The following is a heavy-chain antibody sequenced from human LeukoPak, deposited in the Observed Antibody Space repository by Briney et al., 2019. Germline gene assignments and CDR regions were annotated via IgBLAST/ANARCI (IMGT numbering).Heavy chain of an antibody. CDR2: ISGNDGRT. Sequence: GGSLRLSCAASGFIFSDYFFVWVRQAPGKGLELISGISGNDGRTYFADSVKGRFTISRDNSKNTVYLQINSLRAEDTAVYYCGRDPNGDYLGAFDFWGQGTMVSVSS. CDR1: GFIFSDYF. J-gene: IGHJ3*01. CDR3: GRDPNGDYLGAFDF. D-gene: IGHD4-17*01. V-gene: IGHV3-23*01.